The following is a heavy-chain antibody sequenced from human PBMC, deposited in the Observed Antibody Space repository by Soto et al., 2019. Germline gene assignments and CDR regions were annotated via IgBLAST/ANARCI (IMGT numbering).Heavy chain of an antibody. CDR1: GFSLPAHA. CDR3: ETKYIALTGPAY. V-gene: IGHV3-30-3*01. CDR2: ISNDGSRT. J-gene: IGHJ4*02. D-gene: IGHD3-9*01. Sequence: GSLRLSCAASGFSLPAHAMHWVRQTPGKGLEWVAAISNDGSRTFYADSVKGRFTISRDMNTLYLHMNSLREEDKAIYYCETKYIALTGPAYWGQGTLVTVSS.